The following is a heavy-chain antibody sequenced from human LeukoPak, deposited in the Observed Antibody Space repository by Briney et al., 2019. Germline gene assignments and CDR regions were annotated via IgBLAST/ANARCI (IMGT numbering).Heavy chain of an antibody. CDR3: ASSASGSYSDAFDI. V-gene: IGHV1-69*05. Sequence: SVKVSCKASGGTFSSYAISWVRQAPGQGLEWMGGIIPIFGTANYAQKFQGRVTITTDESTSTAYMELSSLRSEDTAVYYCASSASGSYSDAFDIWGKGTMVTVSS. CDR1: GGTFSSYA. CDR2: IIPIFGTA. D-gene: IGHD1-26*01. J-gene: IGHJ3*02.